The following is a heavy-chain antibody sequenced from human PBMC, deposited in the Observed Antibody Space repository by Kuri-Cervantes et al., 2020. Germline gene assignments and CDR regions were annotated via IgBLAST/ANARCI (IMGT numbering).Heavy chain of an antibody. D-gene: IGHD3-22*01. V-gene: IGHV3-13*01. Sequence: GGSLRLSCAASGFTFSSYDMHWVRQATGKGLEWVSAIGTAGDTYYPGSVKGRFTISRDNSKNTLYLQMNSLRAEDTAVYYCAAVVVVIADYWGQGTLVTVSS. CDR3: AAVVVVIADY. J-gene: IGHJ4*02. CDR2: IGTAGDT. CDR1: GFTFSSYD.